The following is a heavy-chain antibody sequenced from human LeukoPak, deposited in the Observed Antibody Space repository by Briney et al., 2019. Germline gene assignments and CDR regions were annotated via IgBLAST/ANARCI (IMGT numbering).Heavy chain of an antibody. CDR3: ARDRERSPTIAAAGTGGSDY. CDR2: ISSSGST. CDR1: GDSISSGDYY. D-gene: IGHD6-13*01. V-gene: IGHV4-61*02. J-gene: IGHJ4*02. Sequence: SETLSLTCTVSGDSISSGDYYWSWIRQPAGKGLEWIGRISSSGSTNYNPSLKSRVTISVDTSKNQFSLKLSSVTAADTAVYYCARDRERSPTIAAAGTGGSDYWGQGTLVTVSS.